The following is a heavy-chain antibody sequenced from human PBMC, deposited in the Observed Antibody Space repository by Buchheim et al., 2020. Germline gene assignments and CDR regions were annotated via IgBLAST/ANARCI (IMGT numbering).Heavy chain of an antibody. J-gene: IGHJ5*02. CDR3: ERDGYSSGWFDP. V-gene: IGHV3-74*01. D-gene: IGHD6-19*01. CDR1: GFTFSSYW. CDR2: INRDGSST. Sequence: EVQLVESGGGLVQPGGSLRLSCAASGFTFSSYWMHWVRQAPGKGLVWVSRINRDGSSTSYADSAKGRFTTSRDNAKNTLYLQMNSLRAEDTAVYYCERDGYSSGWFDPWGQGTL.